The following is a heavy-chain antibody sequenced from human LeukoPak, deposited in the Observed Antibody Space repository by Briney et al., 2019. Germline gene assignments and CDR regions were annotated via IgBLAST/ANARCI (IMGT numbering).Heavy chain of an antibody. D-gene: IGHD2/OR15-2a*01. J-gene: IGHJ3*01. Sequence: GGSLRLSCAASGFTFSNYWMTWVRQAPGKGLEWVANIKHDGSEKYYVDSVRGRFTISRDNAKNSLYLQMNSLRAEDTAVYYCARDTTRGLDAFDVWGQGTMVTVSS. CDR3: ARDTTRGLDAFDV. CDR2: IKHDGSEK. V-gene: IGHV3-7*03. CDR1: GFTFSNYW.